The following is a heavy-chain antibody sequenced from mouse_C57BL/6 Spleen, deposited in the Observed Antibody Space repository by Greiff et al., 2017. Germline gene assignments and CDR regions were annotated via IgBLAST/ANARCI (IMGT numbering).Heavy chain of an antibody. Sequence: QVQLQQSGPELVKPGASVKISCKASGYAFSSSWLHWVKQRPGKGLEWIGRISPGDGDTNYNGKFKGKATLTADKSSSTAYMQLSSLTSEDSAVYFCARSRDGGYVDVWGTGTTVTVSS. J-gene: IGHJ1*03. CDR3: ARSRDGGYVDV. D-gene: IGHD3-3*01. CDR2: ISPGDGDT. CDR1: GYAFSSSW. V-gene: IGHV1-82*01.